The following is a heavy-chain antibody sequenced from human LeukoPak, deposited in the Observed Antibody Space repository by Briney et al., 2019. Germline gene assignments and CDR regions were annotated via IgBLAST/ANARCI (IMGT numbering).Heavy chain of an antibody. CDR2: INHSGST. CDR1: GGSFSGYY. D-gene: IGHD3/OR15-3a*01. Sequence: SETLSLTCAVYGGSFSGYYWSWIRQPPGKGLEGIGEINHSGSTNYNPSLKSRVTISVDTSKNQFSLKLSSVTAADTAVYYCARHGFSLARKYFDYWGQGTLVTVSS. CDR3: ARHGFSLARKYFDY. J-gene: IGHJ4*02. V-gene: IGHV4-34*01.